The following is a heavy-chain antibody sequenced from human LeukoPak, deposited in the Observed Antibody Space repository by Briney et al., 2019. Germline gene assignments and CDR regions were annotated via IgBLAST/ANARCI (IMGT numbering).Heavy chain of an antibody. CDR3: ARLAVLTSPFDY. J-gene: IGHJ4*02. V-gene: IGHV3-11*01. CDR1: GFTFSYYY. D-gene: IGHD4/OR15-4a*01. CDR2: IRSGGSTT. Sequence: GGSLRLSCAASGFTFSYYYMTWIRQAPGKGLEWVSNIRSGGSTTDYADSVKGRFTISRDNAKNSLYLQMNNLRAEDTAVYYCARLAVLTSPFDYWGQGTLVSVSS.